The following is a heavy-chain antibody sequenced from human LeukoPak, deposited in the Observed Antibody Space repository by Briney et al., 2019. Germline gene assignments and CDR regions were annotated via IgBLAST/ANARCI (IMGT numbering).Heavy chain of an antibody. V-gene: IGHV1-2*02. CDR1: GYTFIGYY. CDR3: ARVLFDYYDSSGYHDY. J-gene: IGHJ4*02. CDR2: INPNSDAT. Sequence: ASVKVSCKASGYTFIGYYIHWVRQAPGQGLEWMGWINPNSDATKYSQKFQGRVTMTRDTSISTTYMDLTRLTSDDTAVYYCARVLFDYYDSSGYHDYWGQGTLVTVSS. D-gene: IGHD3-22*01.